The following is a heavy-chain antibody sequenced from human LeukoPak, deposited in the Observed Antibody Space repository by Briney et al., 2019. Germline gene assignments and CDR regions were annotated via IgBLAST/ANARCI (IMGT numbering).Heavy chain of an antibody. Sequence: SETLSLTCTVSGGSISSYYWSWIRQPPGKGLEWIGYIYYSGSINCNPSLKSRVTISVDTSKNQFSLKLSSLTAADTAVYYCARTVLSYCRGGSCPYFDYWGQGTLVTVSS. CDR3: ARTVLSYCRGGSCPYFDY. CDR2: IYYSGSI. J-gene: IGHJ4*01. V-gene: IGHV4-59*01. CDR1: GGSISSYY. D-gene: IGHD2-15*01.